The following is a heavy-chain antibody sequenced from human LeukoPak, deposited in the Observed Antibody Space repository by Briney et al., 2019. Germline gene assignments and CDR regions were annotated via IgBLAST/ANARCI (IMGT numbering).Heavy chain of an antibody. CDR1: GFTFSSYG. Sequence: PGRSLRLSCVASGFTFSSYGMHWVRQAPGKGLEWVAVISSDGSNKYYADSVKGRFTISRDNSKNTLYLQMNSLRAEDTAVYYCAKGRGAFDIWGQRTMVTVSS. D-gene: IGHD3-10*01. CDR3: AKGRGAFDI. CDR2: ISSDGSNK. J-gene: IGHJ3*02. V-gene: IGHV3-30*18.